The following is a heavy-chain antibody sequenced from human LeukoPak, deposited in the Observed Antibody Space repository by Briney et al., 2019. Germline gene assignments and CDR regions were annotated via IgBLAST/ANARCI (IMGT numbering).Heavy chain of an antibody. CDR1: GFTFSSYA. Sequence: GGSLRLSCAASGFTFSSYAMSWVRQAPGKGLEWVSAISGSGGSTYYADSVKGRFTISRDNSKNTLYLQMNSLRAEDTAVYYCARVVAVAGTVYWGQGTLVTVSS. CDR2: ISGSGGST. V-gene: IGHV3-23*01. J-gene: IGHJ4*02. D-gene: IGHD6-13*01. CDR3: ARVVAVAGTVY.